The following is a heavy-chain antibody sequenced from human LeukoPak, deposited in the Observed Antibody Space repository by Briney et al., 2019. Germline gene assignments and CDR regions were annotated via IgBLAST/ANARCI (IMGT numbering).Heavy chain of an antibody. CDR3: ARAGLGYTYGFDY. V-gene: IGHV4-4*07. J-gene: IGHJ4*02. CDR2: IYTSRST. D-gene: IGHD5-18*01. Sequence: SESLSLTCTVSGGSISSSYWSWIRQPPGKGLEWIGRIYTSRSTNYNPSLKSRVTMSVDTSKNQFSLKLSSETAADTAVYYCARAGLGYTYGFDYWGQGSLVTVSS. CDR1: GGSISSSY.